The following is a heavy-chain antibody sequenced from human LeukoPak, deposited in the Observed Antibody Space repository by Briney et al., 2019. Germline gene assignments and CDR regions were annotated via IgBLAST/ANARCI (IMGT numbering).Heavy chain of an antibody. Sequence: SETLSLTCAVYGGSFSGYYWSWIRQPPGKGLEWIGEINHSGSTNYNPSLKRRVTISVDTSKNQFSLKLSSVTAADTAVYYCARVGWNYYGSGSYYNQFPHFDYWGQGTLVTVSS. V-gene: IGHV4-34*01. CDR1: GGSFSGYY. CDR2: INHSGST. CDR3: ARVGWNYYGSGSYYNQFPHFDY. D-gene: IGHD3-10*01. J-gene: IGHJ4*02.